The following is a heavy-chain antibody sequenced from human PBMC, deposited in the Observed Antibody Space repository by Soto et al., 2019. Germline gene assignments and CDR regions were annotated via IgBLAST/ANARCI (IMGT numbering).Heavy chain of an antibody. J-gene: IGHJ6*02. Sequence: PPETLSLPCIVSAGSISRLYWSWIRQLPGKGLEWIGHLYYSGTTSYNPSLKSRVTMSVDTSKNQFSLKLSSVTAADTAVYYCARGRLAIFGVVTEPHYYYYGMDVWGQGTTVTVS. D-gene: IGHD3-3*01. CDR3: ARGRLAIFGVVTEPHYYYYGMDV. CDR1: AGSISRLY. CDR2: LYYSGTT. V-gene: IGHV4-59*08.